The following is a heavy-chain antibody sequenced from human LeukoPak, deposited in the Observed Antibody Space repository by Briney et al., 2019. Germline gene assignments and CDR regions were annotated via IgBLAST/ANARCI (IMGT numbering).Heavy chain of an antibody. J-gene: IGHJ4*02. CDR1: GFNFMTYN. CDR2: ISSSSSTI. CDR3: AKDRGITMIVVVTPDY. Sequence: PGGSLRLSCAASGFNFMTYNMNWVRQAPGKGLEWVSYISSSSSTIYYADSVKGRFTISRDNSKNTLYLQMNSLRAEDTAVYYCAKDRGITMIVVVTPDYWGQGTLVTVSS. D-gene: IGHD3-22*01. V-gene: IGHV3-48*01.